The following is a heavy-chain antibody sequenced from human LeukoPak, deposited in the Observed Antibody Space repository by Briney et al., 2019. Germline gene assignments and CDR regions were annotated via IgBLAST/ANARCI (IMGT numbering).Heavy chain of an antibody. J-gene: IGHJ3*02. D-gene: IGHD6-13*01. CDR2: IYHSGST. CDR3: ARERPIAAAGPFDI. CDR1: GGSISSGGYY. Sequence: SETLSLTCTVSGGSISSGGYYWSWIRQPPGKGLEWIGYIYHSGSTYYNPSLKSRVTISVDRSKNQFSLKLSSVTAADTAVYYCARERPIAAAGPFDIWGQGTMVTVSS. V-gene: IGHV4-30-2*01.